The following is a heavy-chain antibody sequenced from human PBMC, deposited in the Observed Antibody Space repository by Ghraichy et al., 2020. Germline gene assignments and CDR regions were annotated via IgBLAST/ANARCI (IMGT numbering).Heavy chain of an antibody. D-gene: IGHD7-27*01. V-gene: IGHV3-48*03. J-gene: IGHJ5*02. CDR3: ARETAFLTAP. Sequence: GGSLRLTCAASGFTFSSYEMNWVRQAPGKGLEWVSYISSSGSTIYYADSVKGRFTISRDNAKNSLYLQMNSLRAEDTAVYYCARETAFLTAPWGQGTLVTVSS. CDR2: ISSSGSTI. CDR1: GFTFSSYE.